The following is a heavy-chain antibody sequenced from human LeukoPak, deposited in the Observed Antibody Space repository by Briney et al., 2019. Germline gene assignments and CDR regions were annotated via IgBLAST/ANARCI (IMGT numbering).Heavy chain of an antibody. D-gene: IGHD2-15*01. CDR3: ARGNNAYCSGGSCYPS. Sequence: SVKVSCKASGGTFSSYAISWVRQAPGQGLEWMGGIIPIFGTANYAQKFQGRVTITADKSTSTAYMELSSLRSEDTAVYYCARGNNAYCSGGSCYPSWGQGTLVTVSS. CDR1: GGTFSSYA. V-gene: IGHV1-69*06. J-gene: IGHJ4*02. CDR2: IIPIFGTA.